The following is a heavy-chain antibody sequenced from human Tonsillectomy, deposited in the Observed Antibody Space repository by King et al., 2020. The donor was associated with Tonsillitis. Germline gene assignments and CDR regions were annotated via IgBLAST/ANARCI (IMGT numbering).Heavy chain of an antibody. CDR2: ISSGSSTI. CDR1: GFTFSSYR. J-gene: IGHJ4*02. Sequence: VQLVESGGGLVQPGGSLRLSCAASGFTFSSYRMNWVRQAPGKGLEWVSYISSGSSTIYYADSVKGRFTISRDNAKNSLYLQMNSLRAEDTAVYYCARDPQYYYDSSGYLDYWGQGTLVTVSS. D-gene: IGHD3-22*01. CDR3: ARDPQYYYDSSGYLDY. V-gene: IGHV3-48*01.